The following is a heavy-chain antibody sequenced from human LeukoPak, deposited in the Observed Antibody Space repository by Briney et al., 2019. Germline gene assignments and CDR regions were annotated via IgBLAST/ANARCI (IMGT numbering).Heavy chain of an antibody. V-gene: IGHV1-46*01. CDR1: GYTFTSYY. Sequence: ASVKVSCKASGYTFTSYYMHWVRQAPGQGLEWMGIINPSGGSTSYAQKFQGRVTMTRDTSTSTVYMELGSLRSEDTAVYYCARDGVLLWFGESVYYYGMDVWGQGTTVTVSS. CDR3: ARDGVLLWFGESVYYYGMDV. J-gene: IGHJ6*02. D-gene: IGHD3-10*01. CDR2: INPSGGST.